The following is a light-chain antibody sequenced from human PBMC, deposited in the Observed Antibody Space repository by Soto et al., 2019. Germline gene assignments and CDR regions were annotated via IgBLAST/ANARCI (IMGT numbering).Light chain of an antibody. CDR1: SGSIASNY. CDR2: ENN. J-gene: IGLJ3*02. CDR3: QSYDSSNQV. Sequence: LTQPHSVSESPGKTVTISCTGSSGSIASNYVQWYQQRPGSAPTTVIYENNQRPSGVPGRFSASIDSSSNSASLTISGLKTEDEADYYCQSYDSSNQVFGGGTKVTVL. V-gene: IGLV6-57*02.